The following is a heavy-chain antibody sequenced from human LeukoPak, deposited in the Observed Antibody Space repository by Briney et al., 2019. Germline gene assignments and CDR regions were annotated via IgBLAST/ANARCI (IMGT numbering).Heavy chain of an antibody. CDR3: ASELSRDILTGYQKITNWFDP. J-gene: IGHJ5*02. V-gene: IGHV3-21*01. CDR2: ISSSSSYI. CDR1: GFTFSSYS. D-gene: IGHD3-9*01. Sequence: GGSLRLSCAASGFTFSSYSMNWVRQAPGKGLEWVSSISSSSSYIYYADSVKGRFTISRDNAKNSLYLQMNSLRAEDAAVYYCASELSRDILTGYQKITNWFDPWGQGTLVTVSS.